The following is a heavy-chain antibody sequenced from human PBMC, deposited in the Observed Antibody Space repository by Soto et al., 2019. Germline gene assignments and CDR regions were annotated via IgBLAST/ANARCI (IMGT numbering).Heavy chain of an antibody. CDR2: ISYDGNTK. CDR1: GFTFSNYP. D-gene: IGHD6-25*01. Sequence: QVHLAESGGGVVQPGRSLRLSCAASGFTFSNYPMNWVRQAPGKGLEWVAVISYDGNTKHYADSVKGRCTISRDNPRNTLYLQMTSLRVEDTAVYYCAREVSLGAAAAGYFDSWGQGAQVTVSS. V-gene: IGHV3-30*04. CDR3: AREVSLGAAAAGYFDS. J-gene: IGHJ4*02.